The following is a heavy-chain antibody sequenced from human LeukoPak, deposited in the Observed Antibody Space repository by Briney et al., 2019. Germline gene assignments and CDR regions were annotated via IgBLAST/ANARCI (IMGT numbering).Heavy chain of an antibody. CDR3: AKDLHGDYVRWGDY. D-gene: IGHD4-17*01. J-gene: IGHJ4*02. V-gene: IGHV3-30*02. Sequence: GGSLRLSCAASGFIFSSYGMHWVRQAPGKGLEWVAFIRYDGSNKYYADSVKGRFTISRDNSKNTLYLQMNSLRAEDTAVYFCAKDLHGDYVRWGDYWGQGTLVTVSS. CDR1: GFIFSSYG. CDR2: IRYDGSNK.